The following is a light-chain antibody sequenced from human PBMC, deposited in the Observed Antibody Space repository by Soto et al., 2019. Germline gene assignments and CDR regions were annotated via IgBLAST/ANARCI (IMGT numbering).Light chain of an antibody. CDR2: AAS. CDR3: QQRYNWPNT. Sequence: EIVLTQSPATLSSSPGERATLSCRASQSVGTYLAWYQHNPGQAPRLLIYAASNRATGIPARFSGSGSGTDFTLTISSPEPEDFAVYYCQQRYNWPNTFGQGTKLEIK. CDR1: QSVGTY. J-gene: IGKJ2*01. V-gene: IGKV3-11*01.